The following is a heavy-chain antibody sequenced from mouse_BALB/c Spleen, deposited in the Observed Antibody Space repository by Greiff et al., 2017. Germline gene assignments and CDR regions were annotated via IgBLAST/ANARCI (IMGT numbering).Heavy chain of an antibody. CDR1: GDSITSGY. D-gene: IGHD2-13*01. Sequence: EVKLQESGPSLVKPSQTLSLTCSVTGDSITSGYWNWIRKCPGNKLEYIGYISDSGSTYYNPSIKSRISITRDTSKNKYYLQLNSVTTEDTATYYCARGGDPAWFAYWGQGTLVTVSA. J-gene: IGHJ3*01. CDR3: ARGGDPAWFAY. CDR2: ISDSGST. V-gene: IGHV3-8*02.